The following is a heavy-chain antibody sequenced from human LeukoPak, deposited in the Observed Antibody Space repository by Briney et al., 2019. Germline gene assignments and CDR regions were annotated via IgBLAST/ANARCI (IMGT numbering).Heavy chain of an antibody. CDR1: GFTVSYNY. J-gene: IGHJ5*02. D-gene: IGHD4-23*01. CDR3: ARDPDYGGNVWFDP. CDR2: IYGGGTT. Sequence: GGSLRLSCVAPGFTVSYNYMSWVRQAPGKGLEWVSIIYGGGTTYYADSVKGRFTISRDNSKNTLYLQMNSLRAEDTAVYYCARDPDYGGNVWFDPWGQGTLVTVSS. V-gene: IGHV3-66*01.